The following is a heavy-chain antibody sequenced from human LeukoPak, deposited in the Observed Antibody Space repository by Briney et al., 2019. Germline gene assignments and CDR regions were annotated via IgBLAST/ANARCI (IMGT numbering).Heavy chain of an antibody. V-gene: IGHV4-59*01. Sequence: PSETLSLTCTVSGGSISSYYWSWIRQPPGKGLEGIGYIYYSGSTNYNPSLKSRVTISVDTSKNQFSLKLSSVTAADTAVYYCARNYYDSSGYYRYFDYWGQGTLVTVSS. CDR2: IYYSGST. D-gene: IGHD3-22*01. J-gene: IGHJ4*02. CDR1: GGSISSYY. CDR3: ARNYYDSSGYYRYFDY.